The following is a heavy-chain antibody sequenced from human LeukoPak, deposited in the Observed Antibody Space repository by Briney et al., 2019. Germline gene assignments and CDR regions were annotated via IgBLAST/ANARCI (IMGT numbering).Heavy chain of an antibody. CDR3: ARGAKRIMITPLGY. J-gene: IGHJ4*02. CDR1: GFTFSDYS. CDR2: ISTSGSSI. D-gene: IGHD3-16*01. V-gene: IGHV3-11*01. Sequence: GGSLRLSCAASGFTFSDYSMNWIRQAPGKGLEWVSYISTSGSSIYYADSVKGRFTISRDNAKNSLCLQMNSLRADDTAVFYCARGAKRIMITPLGYWGQGTPVTVSS.